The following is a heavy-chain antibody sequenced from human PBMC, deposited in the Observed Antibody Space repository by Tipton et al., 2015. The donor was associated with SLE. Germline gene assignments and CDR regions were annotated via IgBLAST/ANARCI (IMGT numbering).Heavy chain of an antibody. V-gene: IGHV4-59*11. D-gene: IGHD3-10*01. CDR3: ARGTDYFGFFDS. J-gene: IGHJ4*02. CDR2: IFYSGST. Sequence: LRLSCTVSGGSISGHYWSWIRQPPGKGLEWIGYIFYSGSTNYNPSLQSRVTISLDMSENQFSLTLTSVTAADTAIYYCARGTDYFGFFDSWGQGTPVTVSS. CDR1: GGSISGHY.